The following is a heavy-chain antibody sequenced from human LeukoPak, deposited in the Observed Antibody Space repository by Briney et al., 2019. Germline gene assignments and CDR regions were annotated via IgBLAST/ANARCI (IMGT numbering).Heavy chain of an antibody. D-gene: IGHD2-8*02. CDR1: GASISSTTYY. J-gene: IGHJ2*01. CDR2: IYYDGRT. V-gene: IGHV4-39*01. CDR3: ARRVHCTGGACRNWYFDL. Sequence: SETLSLTCNVSGASISSTTYYWGWIRQPPGKGLEWIGSIYYDGRTYYNPSLQSRLAISVDTSKNQFSLRLSSVTAADTAVYYCARRVHCTGGACRNWYFDLWGCGTLVTVSS.